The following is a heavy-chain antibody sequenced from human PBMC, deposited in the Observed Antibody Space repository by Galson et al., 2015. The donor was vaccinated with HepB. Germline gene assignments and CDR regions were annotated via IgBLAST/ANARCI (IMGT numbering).Heavy chain of an antibody. CDR3: VKDRRWLRPTFSGAGRFDL. D-gene: IGHD5-12*01. Sequence: SLRLSCAASGFTFSSYAMHWVRQAPGKGLEYVSAISSNGGSTYYADSVKGRFTISRDNSKNTLYLQMSSLRAEDTAVYYCVKDRRWLRPTFSGAGRFDLWGRGTLVTVSS. V-gene: IGHV3-64D*06. CDR2: ISSNGGST. J-gene: IGHJ2*01. CDR1: GFTFSSYA.